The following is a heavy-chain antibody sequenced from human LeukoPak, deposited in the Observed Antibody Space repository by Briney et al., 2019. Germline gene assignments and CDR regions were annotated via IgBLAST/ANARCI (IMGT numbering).Heavy chain of an antibody. J-gene: IGHJ4*02. CDR2: INPSGGST. CDR3: ARDRGGYCSGGSCYPTYFDY. CDR1: GYTFTSYY. V-gene: IGHV1-46*01. Sequence: ASVTVSCKASGYTFTSYYMHWVRQAPGQGLEWMGIINPSGGSTSYAQKFQGRVTMTRDMSTSTVYMELSSLRSEDTAVYYCARDRGGYCSGGSCYPTYFDYWGQGTLVTVSS. D-gene: IGHD2-15*01.